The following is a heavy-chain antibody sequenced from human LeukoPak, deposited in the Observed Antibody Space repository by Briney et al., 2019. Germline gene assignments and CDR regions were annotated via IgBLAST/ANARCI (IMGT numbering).Heavy chain of an antibody. CDR3: AKVWGALFDY. J-gene: IGHJ4*02. D-gene: IGHD7-27*01. V-gene: IGHV3-9*01. CDR1: GFTFDDYA. CDR2: ISWNSGSI. Sequence: PGGSLRLSCAASGFTFDDYAMHWVRQAPGKGLEWVSGISWNSGSIGYADSVKGRFTISRDNAKNSLYLQMNSLRAEDTAVYYCAKVWGALFDYWGQGTLVTVSS.